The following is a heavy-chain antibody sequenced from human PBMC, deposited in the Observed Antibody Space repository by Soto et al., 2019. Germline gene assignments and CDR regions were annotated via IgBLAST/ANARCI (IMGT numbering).Heavy chain of an antibody. Sequence: SETLSLTCTVSGGSISSGGYYWSWIRQHPGKGLEWIGYIYYSGSTYYNPSLKSRVTISVDTSKNQFSLKLSSVTAADTAVYYCARMSSNYARDNWFDPWGQGTLVTAPQ. V-gene: IGHV4-31*03. D-gene: IGHD4-4*01. CDR3: ARMSSNYARDNWFDP. CDR2: IYYSGST. CDR1: GGSISSGGYY. J-gene: IGHJ5*02.